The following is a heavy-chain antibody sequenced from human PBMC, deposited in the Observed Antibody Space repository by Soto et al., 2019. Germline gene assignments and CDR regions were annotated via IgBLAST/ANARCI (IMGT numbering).Heavy chain of an antibody. V-gene: IGHV3-74*01. D-gene: IGHD2-2*01. CDR2: INSDGSST. Sequence: EEQLVESGGGLVQPGGSLRLSCAASGFTFSSYWMHWVRQAPGKGLVWVSRINSDGSSTSYADSVKGRFTISRDNAKNTLYLQMNSLRAEDTAGYYCARDRGYCSSTSCSQFGYWGQGTLVTVSS. J-gene: IGHJ4*02. CDR3: ARDRGYCSSTSCSQFGY. CDR1: GFTFSSYW.